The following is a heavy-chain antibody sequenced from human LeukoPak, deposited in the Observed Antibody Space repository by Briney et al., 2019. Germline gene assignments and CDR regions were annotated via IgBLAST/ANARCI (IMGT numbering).Heavy chain of an antibody. Sequence: ASVKVSCKASGYTFTGYYIHWVRQAPGKGLEWMGGFDPEDGETIYAQELQGRVTMTKDTSTDTAYMELSSLRSEDTAVYYCATWYYYDNSDYYLADYWGQGTLVTVSS. V-gene: IGHV1-24*01. J-gene: IGHJ4*02. D-gene: IGHD3-22*01. CDR3: ATWYYYDNSDYYLADY. CDR1: GYTFTGYY. CDR2: FDPEDGET.